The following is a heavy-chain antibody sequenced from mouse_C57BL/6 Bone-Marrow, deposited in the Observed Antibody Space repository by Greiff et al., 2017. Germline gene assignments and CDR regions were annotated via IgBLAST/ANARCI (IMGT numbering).Heavy chain of an antibody. D-gene: IGHD1-1*01. J-gene: IGHJ4*01. CDR3: AGRDYGSIPYAMDY. V-gene: IGHV1-9*01. Sequence: QVQLQQSGAELMKPGASVKLSCKPTGYTFTGYWIEWVKQRPGHGLEWIGEILPGSGSTNYNEKFKGKATFTADNSSNPAYMQLSSLTTEDSAIYYCAGRDYGSIPYAMDYWGQGTSGTVSS. CDR2: ILPGSGST. CDR1: GYTFTGYW.